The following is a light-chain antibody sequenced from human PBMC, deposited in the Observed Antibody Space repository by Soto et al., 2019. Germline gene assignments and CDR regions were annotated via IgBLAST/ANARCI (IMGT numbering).Light chain of an antibody. Sequence: DIQMTQSPSSLSASVGDTVTITCRASQGVADHLAWCQQKPGGVPELLISAASTLESGVPSRFSGSGSKKDFTLTISNVQPGDVATYYCQEYDSVRLTFGGGTKV. CDR3: QEYDSVRLT. V-gene: IGKV1-27*01. CDR1: QGVADH. J-gene: IGKJ4*01. CDR2: AAS.